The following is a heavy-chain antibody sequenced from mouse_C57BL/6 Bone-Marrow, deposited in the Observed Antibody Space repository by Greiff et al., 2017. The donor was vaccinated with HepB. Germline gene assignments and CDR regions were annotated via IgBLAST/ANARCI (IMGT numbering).Heavy chain of an antibody. CDR2: IHPNSGST. CDR1: GYTFTSYW. D-gene: IGHD2-4*01. Sequence: VQLQQPGAELVKPGASVKLSCKASGYTFTSYWMHWVKQRPGQGLEWIGMIHPNSGSTNYNEKFKSKATLTVDKSSSTAYMQLSSLTSEDSAVYYCARPCYDYDGYFDVWGTGTTVTVSS. CDR3: ARPCYDYDGYFDV. J-gene: IGHJ1*03. V-gene: IGHV1-64*01.